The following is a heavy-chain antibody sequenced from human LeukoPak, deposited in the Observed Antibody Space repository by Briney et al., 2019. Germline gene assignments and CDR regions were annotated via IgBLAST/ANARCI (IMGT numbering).Heavy chain of an antibody. D-gene: IGHD6-19*01. CDR3: ANPGRYSSGWVFPPCFDY. CDR2: ISGGGGST. CDR1: GFTFSSYA. V-gene: IGHV3-23*01. Sequence: GGSLRLSCAATGFTFSSYAMSWVRQAPGKGLEWVSAISGGGGSTYYADSVKGRFTIPRDNSKNTLYLQMNSLRADDTAVYYCANPGRYSSGWVFPPCFDYWGQGTLVTVSS. J-gene: IGHJ4*02.